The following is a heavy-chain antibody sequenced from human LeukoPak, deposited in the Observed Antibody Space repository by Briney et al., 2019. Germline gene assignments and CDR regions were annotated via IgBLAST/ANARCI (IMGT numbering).Heavy chain of an antibody. Sequence: GGSLRLSCAASGFTFSSYAMSWVRQAPGTGLEWVSAISGSGGSTYYADSVKGRFTISRDNSKNTLYLQMNSLRAEDTAVYYCAKGPERRYCSGGSCYSTDWGQGTLVTVSS. CDR2: ISGSGGST. CDR1: GFTFSSYA. V-gene: IGHV3-23*01. D-gene: IGHD2-15*01. CDR3: AKGPERRYCSGGSCYSTD. J-gene: IGHJ4*02.